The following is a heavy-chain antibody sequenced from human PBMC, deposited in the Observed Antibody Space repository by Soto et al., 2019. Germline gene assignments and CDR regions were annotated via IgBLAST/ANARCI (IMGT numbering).Heavy chain of an antibody. Sequence: QVQLQESGPGLVKPSETLSLTCTVSGGSISSYYWSWIRQPPGKGLEWIGYIYYSGSTNYNPSLKSRVTISVDTSKNQFYLKLSSVTAADTAVYYCAREGYCSGGSCYLPEDYWYFDLWGRGTLVTVSS. V-gene: IGHV4-59*12. J-gene: IGHJ2*01. CDR2: IYYSGST. D-gene: IGHD2-15*01. CDR1: GGSISSYY. CDR3: AREGYCSGGSCYLPEDYWYFDL.